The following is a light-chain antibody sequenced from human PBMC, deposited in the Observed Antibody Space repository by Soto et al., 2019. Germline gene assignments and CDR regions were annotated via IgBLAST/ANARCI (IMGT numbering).Light chain of an antibody. CDR3: HQYYSYPLT. CDR2: AAS. CDR1: QAIGSL. J-gene: IGKJ3*01. Sequence: AIRMTQSPSSFSASTGDRVTITCRASQAIGSLLAWYQQKPGKAPNLLIYAASTIQSGVPSRFSGSGSGTDFTLTIRSLQSEDFATYYCHQYYSYPLTFGPGTKVDIK. V-gene: IGKV1-8*01.